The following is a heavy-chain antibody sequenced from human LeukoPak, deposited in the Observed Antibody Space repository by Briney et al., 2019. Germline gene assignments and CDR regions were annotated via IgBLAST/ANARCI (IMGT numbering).Heavy chain of an antibody. CDR2: ISSSGSTI. D-gene: IGHD3-10*01. V-gene: IGHV3-11*04. J-gene: IGHJ4*02. CDR3: ARSRLWFGEYSPGYYFDY. CDR1: GFTFSDYY. Sequence: GGSLRLSCAASGFTFSDYYMSWIRQAPGKGLEWVSYISSSGSTIYYADSVKGRFTISRDNAKNSLYLQMNSLRAEDTAVYYCARSRLWFGEYSPGYYFDYWGQGTLVTVSS.